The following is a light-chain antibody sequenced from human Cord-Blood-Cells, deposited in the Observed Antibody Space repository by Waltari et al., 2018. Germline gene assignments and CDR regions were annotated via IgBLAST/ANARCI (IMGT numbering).Light chain of an antibody. CDR1: TSDVGGYNL. J-gene: IGLJ1*01. Sequence: QSALTQPPSASGSPGQYVTISCTGTTSDVGGYNLFSWYQQHPGKAPKLMIYEVSKRPSGVPDRFSGSKSGNTASLTVSGLQAEDEADYYCSSYAGSNNYVFGTGTKVTVL. CDR2: EVS. CDR3: SSYAGSNNYV. V-gene: IGLV2-8*01.